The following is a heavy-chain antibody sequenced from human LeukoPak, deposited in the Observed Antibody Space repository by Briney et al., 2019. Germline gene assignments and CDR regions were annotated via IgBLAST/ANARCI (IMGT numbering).Heavy chain of an antibody. D-gene: IGHD5-24*01. CDR3: ARGRRDGYNYLYYFDY. Sequence: GGSLRLSCAASGFTVSSSYMTWVRQAPGKGLEWVSVMYSGGTTYYADSVKGRFTFSRDNSKNTLYLQMNSLSAADTAVYFCARGRRDGYNYLYYFDYWGQGTLVTVSS. CDR1: GFTVSSSY. J-gene: IGHJ4*02. V-gene: IGHV3-53*01. CDR2: MYSGGTT.